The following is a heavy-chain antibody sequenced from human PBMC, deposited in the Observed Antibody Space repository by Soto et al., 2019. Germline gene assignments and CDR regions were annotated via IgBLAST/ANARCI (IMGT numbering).Heavy chain of an antibody. J-gene: IGHJ4*02. D-gene: IGHD2-8*02. Sequence: GGSLRLSCAASGFTFRSYGMHWVRQVPGKGLEWMAVISYDGSKIYYADSLKGRFTISRDNSKNTLFLQMNSLRAEDTAVYFCAKEKTTGAHYALDYWSQGTLVTVYS. CDR3: AKEKTTGAHYALDY. V-gene: IGHV3-30*18. CDR2: ISYDGSKI. CDR1: GFTFRSYG.